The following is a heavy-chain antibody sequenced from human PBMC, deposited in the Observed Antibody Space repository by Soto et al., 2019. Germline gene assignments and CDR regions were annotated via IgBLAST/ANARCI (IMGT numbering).Heavy chain of an antibody. Sequence: PSETLSLTCTVSGGSISSYYWSWIRQPPGKGLEWIGYIYYSGSTNDNPSLKSRVTISVDTSKNQFSLKLSSVTAADTAVYYCARDLGFLEYDYWGQGTLVTVSS. V-gene: IGHV4-59*01. CDR3: ARDLGFLEYDY. D-gene: IGHD3-3*02. CDR1: GGSISSYY. J-gene: IGHJ4*02. CDR2: IYYSGST.